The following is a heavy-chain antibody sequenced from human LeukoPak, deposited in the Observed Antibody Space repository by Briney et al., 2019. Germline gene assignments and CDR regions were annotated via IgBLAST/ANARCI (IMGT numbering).Heavy chain of an antibody. D-gene: IGHD6-13*01. CDR1: GYTFTGYY. CDR2: INPNSGGT. Sequence: ASVKVSCKASGYTFTGYYMHWVRQAPGQGLEWMGWINPNSGGTNYAQKFQGRVTMTRDTSISTAYMELSRLRSDDTAVYYCARVGGFSSSSAADFDYWGQGTLVTVSS. V-gene: IGHV1-2*02. CDR3: ARVGGFSSSSAADFDY. J-gene: IGHJ4*02.